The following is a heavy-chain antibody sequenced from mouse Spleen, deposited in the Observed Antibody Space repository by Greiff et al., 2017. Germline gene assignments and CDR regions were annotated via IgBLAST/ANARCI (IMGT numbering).Heavy chain of an antibody. CDR2: IYPGSGNT. CDR3: ARDGYGSPYFDY. D-gene: IGHD1-1*01. V-gene: IGHV1-76*01. Sequence: QVQLQQSGAELVRPGASVKLSCKASGYTFTDYYINWVKQRPGQGLEWIARIYPGSGNTYYNEKFKGKATLTAEKSSSTAYMQLSSLTSEDSAVYFCARDGYGSPYFDYWGQGTTLTVSS. CDR1: GYTFTDYY. J-gene: IGHJ2*01.